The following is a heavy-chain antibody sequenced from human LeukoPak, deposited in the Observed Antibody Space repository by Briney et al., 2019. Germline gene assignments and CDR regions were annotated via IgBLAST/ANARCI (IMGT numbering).Heavy chain of an antibody. V-gene: IGHV4-59*01. D-gene: IGHD2-15*01. CDR2: IYYSGST. Sequence: SETLSLTCTASGGSISSYYWSWIRQPPGKGLERIGYIYYSGSTNYNPSLKSRVTISVDTSKNQFSLKLSSVTAADTAVYYCARGFIGYCSGGSCLHFDYWGQGTLVTVSS. CDR3: ARGFIGYCSGGSCLHFDY. CDR1: GGSISSYY. J-gene: IGHJ4*02.